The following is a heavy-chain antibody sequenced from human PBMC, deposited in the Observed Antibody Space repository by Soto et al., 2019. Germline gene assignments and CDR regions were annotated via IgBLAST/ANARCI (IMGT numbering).Heavy chain of an antibody. J-gene: IGHJ4*02. Sequence: ASVKVSCKASGYTFTSYDIYWVRQATGQGLEWMGWMNPNTGNSGYAQKFQGRVTVTSGTSINTVHMELSSLRSEDTAVYYCARRAETNGWNGFGADKYYFDFWGQGTLVTVSS. CDR3: ARRAETNGWNGFGADKYYFDF. V-gene: IGHV1-8*01. CDR2: MNPNTGNS. D-gene: IGHD1-1*01. CDR1: GYTFTSYD.